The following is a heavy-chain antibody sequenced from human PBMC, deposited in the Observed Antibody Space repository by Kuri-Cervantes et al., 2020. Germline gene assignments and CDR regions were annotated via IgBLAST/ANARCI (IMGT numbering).Heavy chain of an antibody. CDR3: ARVVAATDNWFDP. J-gene: IGHJ5*02. CDR1: GYTFTSYG. D-gene: IGHD2-15*01. Sequence: ASVKVSCKASGYTFTSYGISWVRQAPGQGLEWMGWISAYNGNTKYSQKFQGRVTMTRNTSISTAYMELSSLRSEDTAVYYCARVVAATDNWFDPWGQGTLVTVSS. V-gene: IGHV1-18*01. CDR2: ISAYNGNT.